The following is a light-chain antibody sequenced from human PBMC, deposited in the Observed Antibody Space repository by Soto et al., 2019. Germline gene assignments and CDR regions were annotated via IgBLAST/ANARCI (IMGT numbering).Light chain of an antibody. CDR2: DAS. CDR1: QSINRH. Sequence: EVVLTQSPAALSLSPGERATLSCRASQSINRHLAWYRQKPGQAPRLLIYDASNRATGIPARFSGGGSGTDFTLTISRLEPEDFAVYYCQQYGSSPRTFGQGTKVDI. CDR3: QQYGSSPRT. V-gene: IGKV3-20*01. J-gene: IGKJ1*01.